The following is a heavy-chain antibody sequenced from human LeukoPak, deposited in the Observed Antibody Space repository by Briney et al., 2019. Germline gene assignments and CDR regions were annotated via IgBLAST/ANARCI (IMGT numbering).Heavy chain of an antibody. D-gene: IGHD3-22*01. CDR3: ARSPPTYYDSSGYSDY. V-gene: IGHV1-18*01. CDR1: GYTFTSYA. CDR2: ISAYSGNT. Sequence: ASVKVSCKASGYTFTSYAITWVRQAPGQGLEWMGWISAYSGNTNYAQMLQGRVTMTTDTSTSTAYMELRSLRSDDTAVYYCARSPPTYYDSSGYSDYWGQGTLVTVSS. J-gene: IGHJ4*02.